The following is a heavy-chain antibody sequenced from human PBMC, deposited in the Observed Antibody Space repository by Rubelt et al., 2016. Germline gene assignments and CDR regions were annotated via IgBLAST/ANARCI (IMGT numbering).Heavy chain of an antibody. Sequence: EVQLVESGGGLVQPGGSLRLSCAASGFSFSSSWMTWVRQAPGKGLEWVANIKQDGSEKYYVDSVKGRFTSSRDNAKNSLYLQMNSLRAEDTAVYYCARLLMAEGYWGQGTLVTVSS. CDR3: ARLLMAEGY. V-gene: IGHV3-7*01. CDR1: GFSFSSSW. D-gene: IGHD2-8*01. J-gene: IGHJ4*02. CDR2: IKQDGSEK.